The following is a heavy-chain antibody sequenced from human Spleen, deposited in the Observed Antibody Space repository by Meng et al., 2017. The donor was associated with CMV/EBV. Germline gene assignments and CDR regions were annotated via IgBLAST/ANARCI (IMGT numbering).Heavy chain of an antibody. CDR2: ISYDGSNK. CDR1: GFTFSSYA. V-gene: IGHV3-30*04. J-gene: IGHJ4*01. D-gene: IGHD3-16*01. Sequence: GGSLRLSCAASGFTFSSYAMHWVRQAPGKGLEWVAVISYDGSNKYYADSVKGRFTISRDNAKNSLYLQMNSLRAEDTAVYYCARESLGGTGLDGFDIWGQGTLVTVSS. CDR3: ARESLGGTGLDGFDI.